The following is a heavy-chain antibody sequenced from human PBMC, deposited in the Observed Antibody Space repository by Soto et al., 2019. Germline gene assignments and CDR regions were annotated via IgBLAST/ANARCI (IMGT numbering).Heavy chain of an antibody. CDR1: GGSVSSGSYY. D-gene: IGHD4-17*01. V-gene: IGHV4-61*01. J-gene: IGHJ4*02. Sequence: QVQLQESGPGLVKPSETLSLTCTVSGGSVSSGSYYWSWIRQPPGKGLEWIGYIYYSGSTNYNPSLTSRVTISVDTSKNQFSLKLSSVTAADTAVYYCARGTVDYPTPLFDYWGQGTLVTVSS. CDR3: ARGTVDYPTPLFDY. CDR2: IYYSGST.